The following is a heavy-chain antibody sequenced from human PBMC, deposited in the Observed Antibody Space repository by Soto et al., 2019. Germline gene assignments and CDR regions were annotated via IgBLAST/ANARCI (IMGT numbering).Heavy chain of an antibody. J-gene: IGHJ5*02. CDR2: IYYSGST. Sequence: SETLSLTCTVSGGSISSGDYYWSWIRQPPGKGLEWIGYIYYSGSTYYNPSLKSRVTISVDTSKNQFSLKLSSVTAADTAVYYCARGYCSGGSCYSTNWFDPWGQGTLVTVSS. CDR3: ARGYCSGGSCYSTNWFDP. CDR1: GGSISSGDYY. D-gene: IGHD2-15*01. V-gene: IGHV4-30-4*01.